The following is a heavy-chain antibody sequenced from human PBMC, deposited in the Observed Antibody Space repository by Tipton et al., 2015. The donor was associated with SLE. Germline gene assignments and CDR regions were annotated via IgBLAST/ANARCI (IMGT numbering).Heavy chain of an antibody. CDR3: ARGSYDSSGYYLPLDY. CDR2: IYYSGST. V-gene: IGHV4-31*03. Sequence: TLSLTCTVSGGSISSGGYYWSWIRQHPGKGLEWIGYIYYSGSTYYNPSLKSRVTISVDTSKNQFSLKLSSVTAADTAVYYCARGSYDSSGYYLPLDYWGQGTLVTVSS. CDR1: GGSISSGGYY. D-gene: IGHD3-22*01. J-gene: IGHJ4*02.